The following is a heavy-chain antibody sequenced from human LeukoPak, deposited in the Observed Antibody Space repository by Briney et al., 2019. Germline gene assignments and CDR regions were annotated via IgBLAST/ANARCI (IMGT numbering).Heavy chain of an antibody. D-gene: IGHD3-22*01. J-gene: IGHJ4*02. V-gene: IGHV3-23*01. CDR3: ARGSYYYDSSVLMGFDY. CDR2: ISGSGGST. Sequence: PGGSLRLSCAASGFTFSSYAMSWVRQAPGKGLEWVSAISGSGGSTYYADSVKGRFTISSDNSKNTLYLQMNSLRTEDTALYYCARGSYYYDSSVLMGFDYWGQGTLVTVSS. CDR1: GFTFSSYA.